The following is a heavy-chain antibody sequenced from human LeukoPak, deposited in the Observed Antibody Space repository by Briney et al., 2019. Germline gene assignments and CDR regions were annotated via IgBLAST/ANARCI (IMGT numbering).Heavy chain of an antibody. V-gene: IGHV4-34*01. J-gene: IGHJ4*02. Sequence: SGTLSLTCAVYGGSFSGYYWSWIRQPPGKGLEWIGEINHSGSTNYNPSLKSRVTISVDTSKNQFSLKLSSVTAADTAVYYCASSITGTEHYFDYWGQGTLVTVSS. CDR2: INHSGST. D-gene: IGHD1-7*01. CDR3: ASSITGTEHYFDY. CDR1: GGSFSGYY.